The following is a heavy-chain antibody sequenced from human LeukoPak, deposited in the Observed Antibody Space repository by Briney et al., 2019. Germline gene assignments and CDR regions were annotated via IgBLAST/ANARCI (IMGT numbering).Heavy chain of an antibody. V-gene: IGHV4-59*12. J-gene: IGHJ5*02. CDR1: GDSISRYY. CDR2: IFYSGST. D-gene: IGHD3-10*01. Sequence: SETLSLTCTVSGDSISRYYWSWIRQPPGKGLEWIGHIFYSGSTNYKPSLKSRVTISVDRSKNQFSLKLTSVTAADTAVYYCARAGAWQIDPWGQGTLVTVSS. CDR3: ARAGAWQIDP.